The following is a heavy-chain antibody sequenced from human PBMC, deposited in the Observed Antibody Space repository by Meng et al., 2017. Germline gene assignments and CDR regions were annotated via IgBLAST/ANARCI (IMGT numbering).Heavy chain of an antibody. D-gene: IGHD6-19*01. J-gene: IGHJ5*02. V-gene: IGHV1-2*02. CDR3: ARRVAVAGNTSRVRWFDP. Sequence: QGRLWQVGAWVKKPWAAGKVSCKAPGYTFTDYYLHWVRQAPGQGLEWMGWINPHSGGTYFAQNFQGRVTLTSDTSISTAYMELSRLRSDDTAMYYCARRVAVAGNTSRVRWFDPWGQGTLVTVSS. CDR1: GYTFTDYY. CDR2: INPHSGGT.